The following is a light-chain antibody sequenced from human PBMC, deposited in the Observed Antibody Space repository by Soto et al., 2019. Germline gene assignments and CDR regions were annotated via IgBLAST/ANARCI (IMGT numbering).Light chain of an antibody. CDR2: DAS. CDR3: QQYVRSPPSWT. CDR1: QSVSSSY. V-gene: IGKV3-20*01. Sequence: ETVLTQSPGTLSLSPGERATLSCRASQSVSSSYLAWYQQKPGRAPRLLIYDASSRATGIPDRFSGSGSGTACTLTISRLEPEDFAVYYCQQYVRSPPSWTFGQGTKVEIK. J-gene: IGKJ1*01.